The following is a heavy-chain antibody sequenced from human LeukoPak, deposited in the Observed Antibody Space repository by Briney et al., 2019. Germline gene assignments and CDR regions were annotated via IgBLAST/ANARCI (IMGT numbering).Heavy chain of an antibody. D-gene: IGHD3-3*01. J-gene: IGHJ5*02. CDR1: GDSISSSSYY. V-gene: IGHV4-39*07. CDR3: GRGVES. Sequence: LETLSLTCTVSGDSISSSSYYWGWIRQPPGKGLEWIGNFLYSGSTYYNPSLKSRLTISVDTSKNQFSLKLSSVTAADTAVYYCGRGVESWGQGTLVTVSS. CDR2: FLYSGST.